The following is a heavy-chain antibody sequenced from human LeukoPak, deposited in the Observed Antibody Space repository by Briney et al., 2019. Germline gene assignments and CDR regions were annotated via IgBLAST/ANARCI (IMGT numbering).Heavy chain of an antibody. J-gene: IGHJ6*03. CDR2: INWNGGST. CDR3: ARYSYYDFWSGYMDV. CDR1: GFTFADYG. V-gene: IGHV3-20*04. D-gene: IGHD3-3*01. Sequence: GGSLRLSCAASGFTFADYGMSWVRQAPGKGLEWVSGINWNGGSTGYADSVKGRFTISRDNAKNSLYLQMNSLRAEDTALYYCARYSYYDFWSGYMDVWGKGTTVTVSS.